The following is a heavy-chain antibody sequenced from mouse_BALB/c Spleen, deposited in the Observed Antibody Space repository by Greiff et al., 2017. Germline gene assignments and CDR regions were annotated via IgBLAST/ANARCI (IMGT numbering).Heavy chain of an antibody. Sequence: VQGVESGPGLVAPSQSLSITCTVSGFSLTSYGVHWVRQPPGKGLEWLGVIWAGGSTNYNSALMSRLSISKDNSKSQVFLKMNSLQTDDTAMYYCARGADGYDEEYYYAMDYWGQGTSVTVSS. CDR3: ARGADGYDEEYYYAMDY. CDR1: GFSLTSYG. CDR2: IWAGGST. V-gene: IGHV2-9*02. D-gene: IGHD2-2*01. J-gene: IGHJ4*01.